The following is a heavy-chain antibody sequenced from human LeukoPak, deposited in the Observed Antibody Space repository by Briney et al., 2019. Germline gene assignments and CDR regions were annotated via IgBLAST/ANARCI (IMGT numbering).Heavy chain of an antibody. D-gene: IGHD1-26*01. CDR2: INWNGDST. V-gene: IGHV3-20*04. CDR1: GFTFDDYG. Sequence: PGGSLRLSCSASGFTFDDYGKSWVRQVPGKGLEWVSGINWNGDSTSHADSVKGRFTISRDNAKNSLHLQMNSLRAEDTAFYYCARVVGGNYYGGLDYWGQGALVTVSS. CDR3: ARVVGGNYYGGLDY. J-gene: IGHJ4*02.